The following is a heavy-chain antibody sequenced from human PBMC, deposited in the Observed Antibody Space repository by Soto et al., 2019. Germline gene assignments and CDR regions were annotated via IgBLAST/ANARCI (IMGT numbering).Heavy chain of an antibody. CDR3: ARVGCGGDCYYYYYYGMDV. CDR1: GYSFTSYW. V-gene: IGHV5-51*01. CDR2: IYPGDSDT. Sequence: GGSLKIYCKGSGYSFTSYWIGWVRPVPGKGLEWRGIIYPGDSDTRYSPSFQGQATISADKSISTAYLQWSSLKASDTAMYYCARVGCGGDCYYYYYYGMDVWGQGTTVTVSS. J-gene: IGHJ6*02. D-gene: IGHD2-21*02.